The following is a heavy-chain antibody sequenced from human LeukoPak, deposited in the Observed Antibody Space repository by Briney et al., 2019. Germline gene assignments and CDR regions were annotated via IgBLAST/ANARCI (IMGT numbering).Heavy chain of an antibody. CDR2: ISYDGSNK. Sequence: GRSLRLSCAASGFTFSSYAMHWVRQAPGKGLEWVAVISYDGSNKYYADSVKGRFTISRDNSKNTLYLQMNSLRAEDTAVYYCAREGRMATITYFDYWGQGTLVTVSS. V-gene: IGHV3-30*04. J-gene: IGHJ4*02. CDR1: GFTFSSYA. CDR3: AREGRMATITYFDY. D-gene: IGHD5-24*01.